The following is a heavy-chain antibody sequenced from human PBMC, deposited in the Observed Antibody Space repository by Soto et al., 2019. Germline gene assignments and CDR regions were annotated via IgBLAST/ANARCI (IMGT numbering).Heavy chain of an antibody. V-gene: IGHV1-69*01. Sequence: QVQLVQSGAEVKKPGSSVKVSCKASGGTFSSYAISWVRQAPGQGLEWTGGIIPIFGTANYAQKFQGRVTITADESTSTAYMELSSLRSEDTAVYYCARVSGSGWLYGMDVWGQGTTVTVSS. J-gene: IGHJ6*02. CDR3: ARVSGSGWLYGMDV. CDR1: GGTFSSYA. D-gene: IGHD6-19*01. CDR2: IIPIFGTA.